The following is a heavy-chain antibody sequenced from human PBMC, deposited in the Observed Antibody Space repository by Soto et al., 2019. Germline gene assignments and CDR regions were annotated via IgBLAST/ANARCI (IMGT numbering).Heavy chain of an antibody. D-gene: IGHD2-21*01. J-gene: IGHJ4*02. Sequence: SETLSLTCTVSGGSISSYYWSWIRQPPGKGLEWIGYIYYSGSTNYNPSLKSRVTISMDSSKNQFSLKMSSVTTADTALYYCAGGDGYRISDYWGQGTRVTVSS. CDR3: AGGDGYRISDY. CDR2: IYYSGST. CDR1: GGSISSYY. V-gene: IGHV4-59*01.